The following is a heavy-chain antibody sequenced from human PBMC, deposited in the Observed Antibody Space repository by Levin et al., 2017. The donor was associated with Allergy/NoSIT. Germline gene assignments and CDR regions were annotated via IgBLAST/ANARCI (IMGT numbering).Heavy chain of an antibody. V-gene: IGHV3-66*01. CDR2: IYSDGNT. CDR1: GFTVSTNY. J-gene: IGHJ4*02. CDR3: ARDFRASGYSSNSY. Sequence: GGSLRLSCAASGFTVSTNYMSWVRQAPGKGLEWVSFIYSDGNTYYADSVKGRFTISRDNSKNTLYLQMNSLRAEDTAVYYCARDFRASGYSSNSYWGQGTLATVSP. D-gene: IGHD6-13*01.